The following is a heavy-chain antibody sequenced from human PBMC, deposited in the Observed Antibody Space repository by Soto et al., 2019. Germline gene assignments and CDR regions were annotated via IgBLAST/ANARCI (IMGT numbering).Heavy chain of an antibody. J-gene: IGHJ4*02. CDR2: IYWDDDK. CDR3: AHKGDGYRGFKY. Sequence: QITLKGSGPTLVKPTQTLTLTCTLSGFSLSTSGVGVGWIRQPPGKALEWLALIYWDDDKRYSPFLKSRLTITKDTPKNQVVLTLTNIDPVDTATYYCAHKGDGYRGFKYWGQGTLVTVSS. D-gene: IGHD5-12*01. CDR1: GFSLSTSGVG. V-gene: IGHV2-5*02.